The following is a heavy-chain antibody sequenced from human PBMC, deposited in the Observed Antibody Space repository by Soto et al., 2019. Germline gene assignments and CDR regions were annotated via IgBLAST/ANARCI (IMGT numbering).Heavy chain of an antibody. CDR1: GGSISSGDYY. CDR2: IYYSGST. V-gene: IGHV4-30-4*01. Sequence: SETLSLTCTVSGGSISSGDYYWSWIRQPPGKGLEWIGYIYYSGSTYYNPSLKSRVTISVDTSKNQFSLKLSSVTAADTAVHYCARARGARYFDYWGQGNLVTVSS. CDR3: ARARGARYFDY. D-gene: IGHD2-15*01. J-gene: IGHJ4*02.